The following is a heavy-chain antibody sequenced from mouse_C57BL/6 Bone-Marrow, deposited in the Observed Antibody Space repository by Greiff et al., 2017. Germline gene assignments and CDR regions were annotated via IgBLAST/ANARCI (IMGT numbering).Heavy chain of an antibody. D-gene: IGHD6-1*01. V-gene: IGHV1-55*01. CDR3: ARGEFGFSADY. Sequence: QVHVKQPGAELVKPGASVKMSCKASGYTFTSYWITWVKQRPGQGLEWIGDIYPGSGSTNYNEKFKSKATLTVDTSSSTAYMQLSSLTSEDSAVYYCARGEFGFSADYWGQGTTLTVAS. CDR2: IYPGSGST. J-gene: IGHJ2*01. CDR1: GYTFTSYW.